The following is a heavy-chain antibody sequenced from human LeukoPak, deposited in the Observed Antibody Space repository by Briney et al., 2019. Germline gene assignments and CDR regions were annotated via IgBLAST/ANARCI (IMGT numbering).Heavy chain of an antibody. Sequence: KPGESLKISCKASGYSFTDYWIYWVRQMPGKGLECMGKIDPRDSPTNYSPSFQGHITISTDESTNTAFLQWSSLKASDTAIYYCARRILRGVLNYYFYAMDVWGQGTAVTVSS. CDR3: ARRILRGVLNYYFYAMDV. D-gene: IGHD3-10*01. CDR2: IDPRDSPT. J-gene: IGHJ6*02. V-gene: IGHV5-10-1*01. CDR1: GYSFTDYW.